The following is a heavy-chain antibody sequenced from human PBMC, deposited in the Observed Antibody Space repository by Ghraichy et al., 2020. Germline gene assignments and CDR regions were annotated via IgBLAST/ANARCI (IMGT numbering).Heavy chain of an antibody. CDR2: IYYSGST. Sequence: SETLSLTCTVSGGSISSGDYYWSWIRQPPGKGLEWIGYIYYSGSTYYNPSLKSRVTISVDTSKNQFSLKLSSVTAADTAVYYCARVHYYGSGTADYWGQGTPVTVAS. CDR1: GGSISSGDYY. V-gene: IGHV4-30-4*01. CDR3: ARVHYYGSGTADY. J-gene: IGHJ4*02. D-gene: IGHD3-10*01.